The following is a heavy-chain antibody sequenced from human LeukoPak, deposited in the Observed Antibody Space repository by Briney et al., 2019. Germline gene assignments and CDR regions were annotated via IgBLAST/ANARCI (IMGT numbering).Heavy chain of an antibody. CDR2: INPSGGST. CDR1: VYTFTSYY. D-gene: IGHD3-22*01. Sequence: GATVKHSCKASVYTFTSYYMHWVRQAPGQGLEWMGIINPSGGSTSYAQKFQGRVTMTRDTSTSTVYMELSSLRSEDTAVYYCARVKPNYYDSSAYGAFDIWGQGTMVPVSS. J-gene: IGHJ3*02. V-gene: IGHV1-46*01. CDR3: ARVKPNYYDSSAYGAFDI.